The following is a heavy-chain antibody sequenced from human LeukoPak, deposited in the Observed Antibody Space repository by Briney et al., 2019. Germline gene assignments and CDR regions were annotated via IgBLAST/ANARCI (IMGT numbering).Heavy chain of an antibody. J-gene: IGHJ4*02. CDR1: GFTFSSYA. Sequence: GGSLRLSCAASGFTFSSYAMHWVRQAPGKGLEWVAVISYDGSNKYYADSVKGRFTVSRDNSKNTLYLQMNSLRAEDTAVYYCASKRAAAGKVDYWGQGTLVTVSS. D-gene: IGHD6-13*01. V-gene: IGHV3-30*04. CDR3: ASKRAAAGKVDY. CDR2: ISYDGSNK.